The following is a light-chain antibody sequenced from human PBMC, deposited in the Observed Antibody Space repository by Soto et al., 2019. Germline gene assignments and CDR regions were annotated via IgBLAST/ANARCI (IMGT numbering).Light chain of an antibody. CDR1: QSVSSY. CDR2: DAC. V-gene: IGKV3-11*01. J-gene: IGKJ1*01. CDR3: QQLRNWSWT. Sequence: EIVLTQSPGTLSLSPGERATLSCRASQSVSSYLAWYQQKPGQAPRLLIYDACNRATGIPARFSGSGSGTDFTLTISSLEPEDFAVYYCQQLRNWSWTFGQGTKV.